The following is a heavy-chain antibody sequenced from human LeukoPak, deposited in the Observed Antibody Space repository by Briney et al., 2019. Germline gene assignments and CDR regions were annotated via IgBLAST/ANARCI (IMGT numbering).Heavy chain of an antibody. D-gene: IGHD2-21*01. CDR1: GFTFTGYV. CDR3: ARGRGSS. Sequence: GGSLRLSCAASGFTFTGYVMNWVRQPPGKGLEWISYIGTRGTTMYYADSVKGRFTISRDNAKNSLYLQMNSLRDEDTAIYYCARGRGSSWGQGTLVTVSS. CDR2: IGTRGTTM. J-gene: IGHJ5*02. V-gene: IGHV3-48*02.